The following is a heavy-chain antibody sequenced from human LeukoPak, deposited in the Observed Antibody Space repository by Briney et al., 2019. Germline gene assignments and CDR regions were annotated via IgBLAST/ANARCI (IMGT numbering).Heavy chain of an antibody. Sequence: PGGSLSPSCEAPGSTFRTYGLHGFAQPPGKGLGWVSRINSDGSSTNYADSVKGRFTISRDNAKNTLYLQINSLRAEDTAVYYCASPIAVAGPYYFDYWGQGTLVTVSS. CDR2: INSDGSST. J-gene: IGHJ4*02. V-gene: IGHV3-74*01. CDR3: ASPIAVAGPYYFDY. CDR1: GSTFRTYG. D-gene: IGHD6-19*01.